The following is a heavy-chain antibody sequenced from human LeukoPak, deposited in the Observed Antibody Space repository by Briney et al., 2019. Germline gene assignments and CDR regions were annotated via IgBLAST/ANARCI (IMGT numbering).Heavy chain of an antibody. D-gene: IGHD1-26*01. J-gene: IGHJ4*02. Sequence: PGRSLRLSCAASGFTFSSYGMHWVRQAPGKGLEWVAVISYDGSNKYYADSVKGRFTISRDNSKNTLYLQMNSLRAEDTAVYYCAKGPRYSGSSSIDYWGQGTLVTVSS. CDR3: AKGPRYSGSSSIDY. CDR2: ISYDGSNK. V-gene: IGHV3-30*18. CDR1: GFTFSSYG.